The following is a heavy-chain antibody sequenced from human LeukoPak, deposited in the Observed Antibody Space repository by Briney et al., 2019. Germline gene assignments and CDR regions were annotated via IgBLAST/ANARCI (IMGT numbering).Heavy chain of an antibody. CDR3: ARGGYSYVNYFDY. CDR2: IYYSGNI. V-gene: IGHV4-59*01. D-gene: IGHD5-18*01. Sequence: PSETLSLTCTVPGDSMKSYYWTWIRQTPGKGLEWIGHIYYSGNINYNPSLKSRVTISLDTSKSQFSLKLSSVTAADTAVYYCARGGYSYVNYFDYWGQGTLVTVSS. J-gene: IGHJ4*02. CDR1: GDSMKSYY.